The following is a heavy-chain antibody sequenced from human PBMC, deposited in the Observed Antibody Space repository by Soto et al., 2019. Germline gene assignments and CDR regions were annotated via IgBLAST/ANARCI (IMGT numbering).Heavy chain of an antibody. J-gene: IGHJ4*02. V-gene: IGHV1-69*02. CDR1: GGTFSSYT. D-gene: IGHD5-12*01. Sequence: QVQLVQSGAEVKKPGSSVKVSCKASGGTFSSYTISWVRQAPGQGLEWMGRIIPILGIANYAQKFQGRVMITADKSTSTAYMELSSLRSEDTAVYYCAGYDQWPSYWGQGTLVTVSS. CDR3: AGYDQWPSY. CDR2: IIPILGIA.